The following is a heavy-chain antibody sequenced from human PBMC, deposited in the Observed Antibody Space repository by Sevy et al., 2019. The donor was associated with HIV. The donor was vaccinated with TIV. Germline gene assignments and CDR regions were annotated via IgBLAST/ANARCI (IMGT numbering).Heavy chain of an antibody. CDR2: IITIFGTA. Sequence: ASVKVSCKASGGTFSSYAISWVRQAPGQGLEWMGGIITIFGTANYAQKFQGRVTITADKSTSTAYMELSSLRFEDTAGYYCARNSCGGDCYYLPPRKWFDPWGQGTLVTVSS. CDR3: ARNSCGGDCYYLPPRKWFDP. D-gene: IGHD2-21*02. V-gene: IGHV1-69*06. CDR1: GGTFSSYA. J-gene: IGHJ5*02.